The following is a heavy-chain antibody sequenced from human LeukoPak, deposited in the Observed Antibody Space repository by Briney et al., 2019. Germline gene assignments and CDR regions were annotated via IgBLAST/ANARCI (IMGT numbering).Heavy chain of an antibody. CDR3: TKDRRGPAAGTWYFDS. D-gene: IGHD6-13*01. V-gene: IGHV3-33*06. Sequence: GGSLRLSCAASGFTFSSYGMHWVRQAPGKGLEWVAVIWYDGSNKYYADSVKGRFTISRDNSKNTVYLQLNSLRAGDTAIYYCTKDRRGPAAGTWYFDSWGQGTLVTVSS. J-gene: IGHJ5*01. CDR1: GFTFSSYG. CDR2: IWYDGSNK.